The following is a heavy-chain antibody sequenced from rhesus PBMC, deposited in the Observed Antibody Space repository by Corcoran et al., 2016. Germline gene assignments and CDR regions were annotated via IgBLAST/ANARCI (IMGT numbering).Heavy chain of an antibody. CDR3: AKTTFSDGWFTLLDV. J-gene: IGHJ5-2*02. Sequence: EVQLVQSGAEVKRPGESLKISCKTSGYRFTSSGLGCLRTIPGEGLEWVGAINPSDPETKYRPSFHGQVTVSADKSINTAYLQWTSLKASDTATYYCAKTTFSDGWFTLLDVWGRGTLVTVSS. CDR2: INPSDPET. D-gene: IGHD6-31*01. V-gene: IGHV5-20*02. CDR1: GYRFTSSG.